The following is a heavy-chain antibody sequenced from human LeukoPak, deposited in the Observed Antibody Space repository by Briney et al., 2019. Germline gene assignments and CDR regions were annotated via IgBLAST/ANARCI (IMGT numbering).Heavy chain of an antibody. CDR2: VKSKTDGGTT. J-gene: IGHJ4*02. CDR1: GFTFSSAW. CDR3: TNKGV. Sequence: GGSLRLSCAASGFTFSSAWMNWVRQAPGKGLEWVGLVKSKTDGGTTDYAAPVKGRFTISRDDSKNTLYLQMNSLKTEDTAVYYCTNKGVWGQGTLVTVSS. V-gene: IGHV3-15*01. D-gene: IGHD3-16*01.